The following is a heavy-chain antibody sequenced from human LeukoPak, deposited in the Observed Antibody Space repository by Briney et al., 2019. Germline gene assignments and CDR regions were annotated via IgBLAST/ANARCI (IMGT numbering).Heavy chain of an antibody. CDR1: GYTFTSYY. CDR3: ARGDVGMPQTYYYYYYMDV. D-gene: IGHD2-2*01. J-gene: IGHJ6*03. V-gene: IGHV1-46*01. CDR2: INPSGGST. Sequence: ASVKVSCKASGYTFTSYYMHWVRQAPGQGLEWMGIINPSGGSTSYAQKFQGRVTMTRDMSTSTVYMELSSLRSEDTAVYYCARGDVGMPQTYYYYYYMDVWGKGTTVTASS.